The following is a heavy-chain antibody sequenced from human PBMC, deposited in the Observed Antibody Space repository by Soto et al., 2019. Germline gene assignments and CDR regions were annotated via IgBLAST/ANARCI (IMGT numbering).Heavy chain of an antibody. Sequence: QVQLAQSGAEVKKPGSSVKVSCKASGGTFSSYAVSWVRQAPGQGLEWMGGIIPIFDTSNYAQKFQGRVTSTADKSTSTAYMELRSLRSEDTAVYYCARATYYSDSSGFFYDAFDIWGQGTMVTVSS. CDR1: GGTFSSYA. CDR2: IIPIFDTS. D-gene: IGHD3-22*01. J-gene: IGHJ3*02. V-gene: IGHV1-69*06. CDR3: ARATYYSDSSGFFYDAFDI.